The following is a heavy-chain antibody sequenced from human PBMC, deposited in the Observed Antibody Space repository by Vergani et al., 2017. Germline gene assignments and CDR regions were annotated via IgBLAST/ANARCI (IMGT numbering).Heavy chain of an antibody. D-gene: IGHD1-26*01. Sequence: QVQLQQWGAGLLKPSETLSLTCAVYGGSFSGYYWSWIRQPPGKGLEWIGEINHSGSTNYNPSLKSRVTISVDTSKNQFSLKLSSVTAADTAVYYCARRGGHSGSWKYYFDYWGQGTLVTVSS. V-gene: IGHV4-34*01. J-gene: IGHJ4*02. CDR2: INHSGST. CDR1: GGSFSGYY. CDR3: ARRGGHSGSWKYYFDY.